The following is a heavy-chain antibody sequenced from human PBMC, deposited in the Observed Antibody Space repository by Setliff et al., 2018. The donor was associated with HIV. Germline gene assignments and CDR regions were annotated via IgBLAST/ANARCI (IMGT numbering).Heavy chain of an antibody. J-gene: IGHJ6*03. CDR1: GGSISSGGYY. CDR3: ARSKKRGDHYYYYYYMDV. CDR2: IYYSGST. Sequence: PSETLSLTCTVSGGSISSGGYYWSWIRQHPGKGLEWIGYIYYSGSTYYNPSLKSRVTISVDTSKNQFSLKLSSVTAADTAVYYCARSKKRGDHYYYYYYMDVWGKGTTVTVSS. D-gene: IGHD3-16*01. V-gene: IGHV4-31*03.